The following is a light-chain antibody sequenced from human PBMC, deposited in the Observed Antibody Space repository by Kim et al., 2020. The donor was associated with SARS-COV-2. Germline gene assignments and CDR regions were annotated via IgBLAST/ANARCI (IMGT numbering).Light chain of an antibody. J-gene: IGKJ5*01. CDR1: QSVSSY. CDR2: DAS. V-gene: IGKV3-11*01. CDR3: QQRSNWPSIT. Sequence: LSPGEGATLSCRASQSVSSYLSWYQQKPGQAPRLLIYDASNRATGIPARFSGSGSGTDFTLTISSLEPEDFAVYYCQQRSNWPSITFGQGTRLEIK.